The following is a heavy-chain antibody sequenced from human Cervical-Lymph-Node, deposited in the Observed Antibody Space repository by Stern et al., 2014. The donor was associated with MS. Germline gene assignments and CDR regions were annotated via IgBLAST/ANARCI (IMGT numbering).Heavy chain of an antibody. CDR2: ISYDGSNK. Sequence: QVQLVESGGGVVQPGTSLRLSCAASRFTFDNYGMHWVRQAPGKGLEWAALISYDGSNKHYADSVKGRFTISRDNSNNTLFLQMNSLRAEDTAVYYCAKHRGEDWNYAFWFDPWGQGTLVTVSS. CDR3: AKHRGEDWNYAFWFDP. V-gene: IGHV3-30*18. J-gene: IGHJ5*02. CDR1: RFTFDNYG. D-gene: IGHD1-7*01.